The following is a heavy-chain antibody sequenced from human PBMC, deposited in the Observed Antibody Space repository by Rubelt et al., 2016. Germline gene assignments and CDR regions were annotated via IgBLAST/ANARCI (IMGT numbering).Heavy chain of an antibody. D-gene: IGHD1-26*01. V-gene: IGHV3-23*01. CDR3: AKDSGTYLSGPDF. CDR2: VSGGGGRT. Sequence: QAPGRGLEWVSAVSGGGGRTYYPDSVRGRFTISRDNSKNTLFLQMNSLRAEDTAVYYCAKDSGTYLSGPDFWGQGTLVTVSS. J-gene: IGHJ4*02.